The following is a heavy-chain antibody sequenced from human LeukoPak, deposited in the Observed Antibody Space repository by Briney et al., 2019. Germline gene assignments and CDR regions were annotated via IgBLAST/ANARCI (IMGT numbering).Heavy chain of an antibody. CDR2: IYYSGST. CDR1: GGSLSSYS. Sequence: SETLSLTRTVSGGSLSSYSWSWIRHPPREGLEWVGYIYYSGSTTYKPPPTSRVTISVDTPKKQLSPKLSSVTAADTAVYYCARGGTMVRGVITRFDYWGQGTLVTVSS. V-gene: IGHV4-59*01. CDR3: ARGGTMVRGVITRFDY. D-gene: IGHD3-10*01. J-gene: IGHJ4*02.